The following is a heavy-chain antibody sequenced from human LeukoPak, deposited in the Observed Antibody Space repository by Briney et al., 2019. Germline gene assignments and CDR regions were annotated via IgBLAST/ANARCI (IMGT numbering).Heavy chain of an antibody. V-gene: IGHV3-23*01. CDR3: TRDGWDY. CDR1: GFTFSTYA. CDR2: ITASDGST. Sequence: GGSLRLFCAASGFTFSTYALSWVRQAPGTGLEAVSAITASDGSTYYADSVKGRFTISRYNSKNTLYLQMNSLRAEDTALYYCTRDGWDYWGQGTLVTVSS. J-gene: IGHJ4*02. D-gene: IGHD2-2*03.